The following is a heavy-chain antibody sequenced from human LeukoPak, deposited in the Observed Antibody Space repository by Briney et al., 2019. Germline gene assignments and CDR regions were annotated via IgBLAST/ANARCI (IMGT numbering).Heavy chain of an antibody. CDR3: ARAAVTLELLSEHYYFDY. CDR2: ISSSGDYT. Sequence: GGSLRLSCAASGFPFSGFYMTWIRQAPGKGPEWLSDISSSGDYTDYADSEKGRFTISRDNTKNSLYLQMTSLRAEDTAVYYCARAAVTLELLSEHYYFDYWGQGVLVTVSS. D-gene: IGHD2-21*01. CDR1: GFPFSGFY. J-gene: IGHJ4*02. V-gene: IGHV3-11*06.